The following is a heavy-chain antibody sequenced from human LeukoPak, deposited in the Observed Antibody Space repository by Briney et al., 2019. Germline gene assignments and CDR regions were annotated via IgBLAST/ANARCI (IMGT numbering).Heavy chain of an antibody. Sequence: SETLSLTCIVSGGSISGYYWNWIRQPPGKGLEWIGYSYYTGSINYNPSLKSRLTISVDASKNQFSLKLISVGAADTAVYFCARGNTGGYGIFDYWGQGTLVTVSS. CDR3: ARGNTGGYGIFDY. V-gene: IGHV4-59*01. D-gene: IGHD5-18*01. J-gene: IGHJ4*02. CDR1: GGSISGYY. CDR2: SYYTGSI.